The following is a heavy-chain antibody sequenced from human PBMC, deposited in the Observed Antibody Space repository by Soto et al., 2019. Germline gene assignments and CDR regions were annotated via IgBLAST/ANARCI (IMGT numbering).Heavy chain of an antibody. D-gene: IGHD5-12*01. CDR3: AKDYTGGYDYFDY. CDR1: GFAFSSYA. V-gene: IGHV3-23*01. J-gene: IGHJ4*02. Sequence: GGSLRLSCAACGFAFSSYAMSWVRQAPGKGLEWVSAISGSGGSTYYGDSVNRRFTISRDNSKNTLYLQMNSLRAEDTAVYYCAKDYTGGYDYFDYWGQGTLVTVSS. CDR2: ISGSGGST.